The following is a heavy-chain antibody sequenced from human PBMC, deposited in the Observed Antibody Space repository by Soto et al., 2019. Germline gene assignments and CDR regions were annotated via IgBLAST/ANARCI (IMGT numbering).Heavy chain of an antibody. Sequence: KTSETLSLTGTVSGGSISSYDWSWIRQPAGKGLEWIGRIYTSGSTNYNPSLKSRVTMSVDTSKNQFSLKLSSVTAADTAVYYCARADGLYGDYVAGYFQHWGRGTLVTVSS. D-gene: IGHD4-17*01. V-gene: IGHV4-4*07. CDR1: GGSISSYD. CDR2: IYTSGST. CDR3: ARADGLYGDYVAGYFQH. J-gene: IGHJ1*01.